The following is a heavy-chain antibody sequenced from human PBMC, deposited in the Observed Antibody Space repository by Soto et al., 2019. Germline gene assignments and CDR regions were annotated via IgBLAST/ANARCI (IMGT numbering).Heavy chain of an antibody. CDR3: AYSGYVSHVPSFDY. V-gene: IGHV1-3*01. CDR1: GYTFTSYA. J-gene: IGHJ4*02. Sequence: ASVTVSCKASGYTFTSYAMHLVRQAPGQRLEWMGWINAGNGNTKYSQKFQGRVTITRDTSASTAYMELSSLRSEDTAVYYCAYSGYVSHVPSFDYWGQGTLVTVSS. CDR2: INAGNGNT. D-gene: IGHD5-12*01.